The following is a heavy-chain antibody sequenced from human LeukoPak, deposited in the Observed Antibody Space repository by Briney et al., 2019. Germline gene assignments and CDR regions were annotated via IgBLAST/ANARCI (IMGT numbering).Heavy chain of an antibody. J-gene: IGHJ4*02. Sequence: GGSLRLSCAASGFTFSSYAMSWVRQAPGKGLEWVSAISGSGGSTYYADSVKGRFTISRDNSKNTLYLQMNSLRAEDTAVYYCAKMLYGSGSPRESFDYWGQGTLVTVSS. CDR3: AKMLYGSGSPRESFDY. V-gene: IGHV3-23*01. CDR2: ISGSGGST. CDR1: GFTFSSYA. D-gene: IGHD3-10*01.